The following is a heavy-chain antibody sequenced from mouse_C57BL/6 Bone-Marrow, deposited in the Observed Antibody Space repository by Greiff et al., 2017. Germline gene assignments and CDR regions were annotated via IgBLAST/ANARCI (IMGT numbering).Heavy chain of an antibody. CDR1: GYAFSSYW. D-gene: IGHD3-2*02. J-gene: IGHJ3*01. V-gene: IGHV1-80*01. Sequence: QVQLQQSGAELVKPGASVKISCKASGYAFSSYWMNWVKQRPGKGLEWIGQIYPGDGDTNYTGTFKGKATLTADKSSSPAYMQLHSLNSEDSAVDICARDSAGREGFAYWGQGTLVTVAA. CDR3: ARDSAGREGFAY. CDR2: IYPGDGDT.